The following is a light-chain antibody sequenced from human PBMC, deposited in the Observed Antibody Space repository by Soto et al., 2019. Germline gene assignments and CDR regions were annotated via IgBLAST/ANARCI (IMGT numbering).Light chain of an antibody. CDR1: QSVSSSY. CDR3: QQYRDSRT. Sequence: EIVLTQSPGTLSLSPGERATLSCRASQSVSSSYLAWYQQKPGQAPRLLIYGASSRATGIPDRFSGSGSGTDFTLTISRLEPEDFAVYYCQQYRDSRTCGQGTKVDIK. J-gene: IGKJ1*01. CDR2: GAS. V-gene: IGKV3-20*01.